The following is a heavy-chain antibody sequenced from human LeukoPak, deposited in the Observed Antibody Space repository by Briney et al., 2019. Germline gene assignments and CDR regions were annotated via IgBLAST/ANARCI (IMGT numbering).Heavy chain of an antibody. CDR3: ARDLSPHDYYGMDV. Sequence: PGGSLRLSCAASGFTFSSYSMNWVRQAPGKGLEWVSSISSSSSYIYYADSVKGRFTISRDNAKNSLYLQMNSLRAEDTAVYYCARDLSPHDYYGMDVWGQGTTVTVSS. J-gene: IGHJ6*02. V-gene: IGHV3-21*01. D-gene: IGHD2/OR15-2a*01. CDR1: GFTFSSYS. CDR2: ISSSSSYI.